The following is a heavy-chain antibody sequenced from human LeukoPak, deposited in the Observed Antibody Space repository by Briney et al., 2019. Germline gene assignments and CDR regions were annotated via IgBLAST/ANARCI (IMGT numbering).Heavy chain of an antibody. D-gene: IGHD4-17*01. CDR1: GFTFSSYA. CDR2: ISSNGGST. J-gene: IGHJ6*04. Sequence: QPGGSLRLSCSASGFTFSSYAMHWVRQAPGKGLEYVSAISSNGGSTYYADSVKGRFTISRDNSKNTLYLQMSSLRAEDTAVYYCAKGGYGDFGNYYYGMDVWGKGTTVTVSS. V-gene: IGHV3-64D*06. CDR3: AKGGYGDFGNYYYGMDV.